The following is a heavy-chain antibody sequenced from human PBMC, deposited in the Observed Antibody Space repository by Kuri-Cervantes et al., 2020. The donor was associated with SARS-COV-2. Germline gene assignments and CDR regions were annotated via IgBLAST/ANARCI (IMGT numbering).Heavy chain of an antibody. CDR2: IRYDGSNQ. CDR3: AKLSNWDDAFDI. Sequence: GGSLRLSCATSGFTFSSYGMHWVRQAPGKGLEWVTFIRYDGSNQYYADSVKGRFTISRDNSKNTLYLQMNSLRAEDTAVYYCAKLSNWDDAFDIWGQGTMVTVSS. CDR1: GFTFSSYG. J-gene: IGHJ3*02. V-gene: IGHV3-30*02. D-gene: IGHD1-1*01.